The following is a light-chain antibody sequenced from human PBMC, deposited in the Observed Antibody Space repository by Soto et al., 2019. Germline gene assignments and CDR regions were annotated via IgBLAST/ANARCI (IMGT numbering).Light chain of an antibody. V-gene: IGKV3-20*01. J-gene: IGKJ1*01. Sequence: EIVLTQSPDTLSLSPGERATLSCRASQSVSSSYLAWYQQTPGQAPRLLIYGTSNRATGIPDRFSGSGTGTYFTFTISRLEPEDFAVYYCHQYGNSRWTFVQGTKVKIK. CDR3: HQYGNSRWT. CDR1: QSVSSSY. CDR2: GTS.